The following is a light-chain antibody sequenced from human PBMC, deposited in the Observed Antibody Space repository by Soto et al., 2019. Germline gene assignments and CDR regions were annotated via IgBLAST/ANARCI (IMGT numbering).Light chain of an antibody. Sequence: QSALTQPPSASGTPGQGVTISCSGSSSGLEIKILNWYQHIPGKAPKLLIYDDDQRPSGVPDRFSGSRSGTSASLVIAGLRSEDEAEYYCAGWDDSLLGPVFGGGTQLTVL. V-gene: IGLV1-44*01. CDR3: AGWDDSLLGPV. CDR2: DDD. CDR1: SSGLEIKI. J-gene: IGLJ3*02.